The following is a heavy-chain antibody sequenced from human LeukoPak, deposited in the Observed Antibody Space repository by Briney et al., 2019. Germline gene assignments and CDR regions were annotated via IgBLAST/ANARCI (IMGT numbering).Heavy chain of an antibody. D-gene: IGHD4-17*01. CDR1: GGSFSGYY. J-gene: IGHJ6*02. Sequence: SETLSPTCAVYGGSFSGYYWSWIRQPPGKGLEWIGEINHSGSTNYNPSLKSRVTISVDTSKNQFSLKLSSVTAADTAVYYCARDGVWTAGYYYYGMDVWGQGTTVTVSS. CDR2: INHSGST. CDR3: ARDGVWTAGYYYYGMDV. V-gene: IGHV4-34*01.